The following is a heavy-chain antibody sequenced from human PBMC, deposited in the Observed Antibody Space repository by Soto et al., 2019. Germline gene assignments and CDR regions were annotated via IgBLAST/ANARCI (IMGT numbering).Heavy chain of an antibody. CDR2: VSIGGSI. Sequence: GGPLRPSCAALGFTFSGYAMGWVRQGPGKGLEGGAVVSIGGSIHYAASVWGRVTLSRDTTTNTLSLYRDRLTAADTAVYYCARRRRAGGHFDFWGQGALVTVSS. V-gene: IGHV3-23*01. J-gene: IGHJ4*02. CDR1: GFTFSGYA. CDR3: ARRRRAGGHFDF. D-gene: IGHD1-26*01.